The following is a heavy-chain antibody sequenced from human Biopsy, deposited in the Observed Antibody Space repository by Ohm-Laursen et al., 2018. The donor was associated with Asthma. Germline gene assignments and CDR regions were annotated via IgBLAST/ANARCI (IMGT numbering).Heavy chain of an antibody. Sequence: SSVKVSCKSLGGTFNTYVIGWVRQAPGQGLEWMGGINSVFGTTTYPQKFQDRVTITADDSTITVYMELSSLRSEDTAVYYCARKAGSCISRTCFSLDFWGQGTLVTVSS. CDR3: ARKAGSCISRTCFSLDF. D-gene: IGHD2-2*01. J-gene: IGHJ4*01. CDR2: INSVFGTT. V-gene: IGHV1-69*01. CDR1: GGTFNTYV.